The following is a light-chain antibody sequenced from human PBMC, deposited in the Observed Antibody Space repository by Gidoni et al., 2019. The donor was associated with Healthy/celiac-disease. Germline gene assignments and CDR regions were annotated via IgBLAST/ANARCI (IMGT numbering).Light chain of an antibody. CDR3: QQYNNWPPYT. Sequence: ELVMTQSPATLSVSPGERATLSCRASQSVSSNLAWYQQKPGQAPRLLIYGASTRATGIPARFSGSGSGTAFTLTISSLQSEDFAVYYCQQYNNWPPYTFXQXTKLEIK. CDR1: QSVSSN. V-gene: IGKV3-15*01. CDR2: GAS. J-gene: IGKJ2*01.